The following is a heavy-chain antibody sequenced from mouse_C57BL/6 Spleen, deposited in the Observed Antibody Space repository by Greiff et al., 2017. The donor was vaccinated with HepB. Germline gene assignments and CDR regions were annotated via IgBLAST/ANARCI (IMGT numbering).Heavy chain of an antibody. CDR1: GFTFSSYG. CDR2: ISSGGSYT. D-gene: IGHD2-3*01. CDR3: ARGSYDGYFYAMDY. J-gene: IGHJ4*01. V-gene: IGHV5-6*01. Sequence: EVQLVESGGDLVKPGGSLKLSCAASGFTFSSYGMSWVRQTPDKRLEWVATISSGGSYTYYPDSVKGRFTISRDNAKNTLYLQMSSLKSEDTAMYYCARGSYDGYFYAMDYWGQGTSVTVSS.